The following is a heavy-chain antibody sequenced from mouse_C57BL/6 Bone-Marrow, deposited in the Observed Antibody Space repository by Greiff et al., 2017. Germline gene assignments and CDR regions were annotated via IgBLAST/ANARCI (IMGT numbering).Heavy chain of an antibody. Sequence: QVQLQQPGAELVKPGASVKMSCKASGYTFTSYWITWVKQRPGQGLEWIGDIYPGSGSTNYNEKFKSKATLTVDTSSCTAYMQLSSLTSEDSAVYYCDRGRNYYAMDFWGRGTSVTVSA. CDR1: GYTFTSYW. CDR2: IYPGSGST. CDR3: DRGRNYYAMDF. J-gene: IGHJ4*01. V-gene: IGHV1-55*01.